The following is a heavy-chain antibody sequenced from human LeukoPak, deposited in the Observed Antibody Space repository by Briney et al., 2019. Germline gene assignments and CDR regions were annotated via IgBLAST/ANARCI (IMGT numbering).Heavy chain of an antibody. CDR1: GFTFSNYA. D-gene: IGHD3-22*01. CDR3: ARLSITMRHWDL. V-gene: IGHV3-13*01. Sequence: RGSLRHSCAASGFTFSNYAMHWVRQPPGKGPEWVSVVGVTGDTYYSASVKGRFIISRETAKNSLYLEMNSLSAGDTAGYYFARLSITMRHWDLWGQGTTCTVSS. J-gene: IGHJ6*02. CDR2: VGVTGDT.